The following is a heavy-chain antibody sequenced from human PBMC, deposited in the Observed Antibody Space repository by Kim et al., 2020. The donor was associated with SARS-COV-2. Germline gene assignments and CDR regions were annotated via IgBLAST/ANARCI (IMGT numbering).Heavy chain of an antibody. Sequence: ESGNGRFTICRNNSKNTLYLQMTGLRADDTAVYYCAKVSSYPIETGSFDSWGQGTLVTVSS. D-gene: IGHD3-10*01. V-gene: IGHV3-33*03. CDR3: AKVSSYPIETGSFDS. J-gene: IGHJ4*02.